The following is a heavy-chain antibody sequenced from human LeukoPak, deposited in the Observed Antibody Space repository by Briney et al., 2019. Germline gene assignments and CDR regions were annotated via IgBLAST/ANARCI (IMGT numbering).Heavy chain of an antibody. J-gene: IGHJ5*02. V-gene: IGHV3-21*01. D-gene: IGHD6-19*01. CDR2: ISSSSSYI. CDR3: ARNRSIAVAGTHFDP. CDR1: GFTFSSYS. Sequence: GGSLRLSCAASGFTFSSYSMNWVRQAPGKGLEWVSSISSSSSYIHYADSVKGRFTISRDNAKNSLYLQMNSLRAEDTAVYYCARNRSIAVAGTHFDPWGQGTLVTVSS.